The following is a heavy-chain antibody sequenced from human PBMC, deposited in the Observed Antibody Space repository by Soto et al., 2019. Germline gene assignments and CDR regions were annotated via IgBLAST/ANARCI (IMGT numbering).Heavy chain of an antibody. D-gene: IGHD3-10*01. CDR2: IIPIFGTA. Sequence: QVQLVQSGAEVKKPGSSVKVSCKASGGTFSSYAISWVRQAPGQGLEWMGGIIPIFGTANYAQKFQGRVTITADKSTSTAYMELSSLRSEDTAVYYCAREYSANYGSGSFRGYYYYGMDVWGQGTTVTVSS. V-gene: IGHV1-69*06. J-gene: IGHJ6*02. CDR1: GGTFSSYA. CDR3: AREYSANYGSGSFRGYYYYGMDV.